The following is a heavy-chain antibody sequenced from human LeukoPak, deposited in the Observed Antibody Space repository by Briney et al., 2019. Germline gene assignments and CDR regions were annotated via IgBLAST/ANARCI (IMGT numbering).Heavy chain of an antibody. CDR3: ARDRSMATIDY. V-gene: IGHV4-39*07. CDR1: GGSISSSGKY. Sequence: RSETLSLTCTVSGGSISSSGKYGAWIRQPPGKGLEWIGSIYYSGSTYYNPSLKSRVTISVDTSKNQFSLKLSSVTAADTAVYYCARDRSMATIDYWGQGTLVTVSS. CDR2: IYYSGST. J-gene: IGHJ4*02. D-gene: IGHD5-24*01.